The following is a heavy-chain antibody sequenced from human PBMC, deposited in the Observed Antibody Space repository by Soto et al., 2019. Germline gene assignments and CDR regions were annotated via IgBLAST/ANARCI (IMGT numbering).Heavy chain of an antibody. CDR1: GFTFSSYG. CDR3: AKDGEYYGSGSPSRGMDV. V-gene: IGHV3-30*18. CDR2: ISYDGSNK. Sequence: QVQLVESGGGVVQPGRSLRLSCAASGFTFSSYGMHWVRQAPGKGLEWVAVISYDGSNKYYADSVKGRFTISRDNSKNTLYLQMNSLRAEDTAVYYCAKDGEYYGSGSPSRGMDVWGQGTTVTVSS. J-gene: IGHJ6*02. D-gene: IGHD3-10*01.